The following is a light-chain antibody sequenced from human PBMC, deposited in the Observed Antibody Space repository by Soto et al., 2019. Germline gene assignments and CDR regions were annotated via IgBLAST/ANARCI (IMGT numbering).Light chain of an antibody. J-gene: IGKJ2*01. CDR2: GAS. CDR1: QRITDNF. V-gene: IGKV3-20*01. Sequence: EIVLTQSPVTLSLSPGERATLSCRASQRITDNFLAWFQQKPGLAPRLLISGASTRASGVPDRFSGGGSGTAFVLTTSRLEPEVFAVIFCQHYGRSPFTLGQGPSCRSN. CDR3: QHYGRSPFT.